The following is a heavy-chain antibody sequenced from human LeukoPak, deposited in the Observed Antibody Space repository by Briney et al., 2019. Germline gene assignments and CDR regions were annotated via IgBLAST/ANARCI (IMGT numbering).Heavy chain of an antibody. D-gene: IGHD6-19*01. Sequence: SETLSLTCTVSGGSISSSSYYWGWIRQPPGKGLEWIGSIYYSGSTYYNPSLKSRVTISVDTSKNQFSLKLSSVTAADTAVDYCARSSSGWYYFDYWGQGTLVTVSS. CDR3: ARSSSGWYYFDY. CDR2: IYYSGST. V-gene: IGHV4-39*07. CDR1: GGSISSSSYY. J-gene: IGHJ4*02.